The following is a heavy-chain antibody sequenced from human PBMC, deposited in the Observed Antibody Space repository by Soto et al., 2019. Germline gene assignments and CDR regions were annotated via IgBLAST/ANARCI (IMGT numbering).Heavy chain of an antibody. CDR2: IYSSGTT. V-gene: IGHV4-31*03. CDR3: ARGADYGDTVREYFFDF. D-gene: IGHD4-17*01. J-gene: IGHJ4*01. CDR1: GVSINNHPYF. Sequence: PSETLSLTCTVSGVSINNHPYFWGWIRQHPEKGLEWSGYIYSSGTTYFNPSLLSRVGMSLDTSGNRFSLRLTSVTAADTAVYYWARGADYGDTVREYFFDFGGQGALVTVSS.